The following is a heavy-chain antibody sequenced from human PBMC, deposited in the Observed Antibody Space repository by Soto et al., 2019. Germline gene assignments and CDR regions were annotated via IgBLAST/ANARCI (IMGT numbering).Heavy chain of an antibody. J-gene: IGHJ6*03. CDR1: GFTFSSYS. CDR2: ISSSSSYI. CDR3: ARVGRDVDYVPAYYMDV. Sequence: EVQLVESGGGLVKPGGSLRLSCAASGFTFSSYSMNWVRQAPGKGLEWVSSISSSSSYIYYADSVKGRFTISRDNAKNSLYLQMNSLRAEDAAVYYCARVGRDVDYVPAYYMDVWGKGTTVTVSS. V-gene: IGHV3-21*01. D-gene: IGHD4-17*01.